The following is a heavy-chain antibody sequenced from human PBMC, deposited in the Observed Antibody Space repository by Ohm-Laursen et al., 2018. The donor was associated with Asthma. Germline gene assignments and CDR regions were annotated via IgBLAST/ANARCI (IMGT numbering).Heavy chain of an antibody. Sequence: ASVKVSCKVSGYTLTELSMHWVRQAPGKGLEWMGGFDPEDGETIYAQKFQGRVTMTEDTSTDTAYMELSSLRSEDTAVYYCAIGSGVAAAGTFDYWGQGTLVTVSS. CDR3: AIGSGVAAAGTFDY. J-gene: IGHJ4*02. V-gene: IGHV1-24*01. D-gene: IGHD6-13*01. CDR2: FDPEDGET. CDR1: GYTLTELS.